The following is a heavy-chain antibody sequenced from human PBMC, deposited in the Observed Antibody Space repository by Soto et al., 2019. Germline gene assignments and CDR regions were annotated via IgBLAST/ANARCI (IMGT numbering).Heavy chain of an antibody. J-gene: IGHJ6*02. V-gene: IGHV4-39*01. Sequence: SETLSLTCSVPGASITSSNFFWVWIRLPQGKELQWLGNLYHSGNTNYNPSLKSRVTMSVDTSKNQFSLKLNSVTAADTAVYFCARGLPGYSDEGGVDLWGQGTTVT. D-gene: IGHD3-9*01. CDR3: ARGLPGYSDEGGVDL. CDR2: LYHSGNT. CDR1: GASITSSNFF.